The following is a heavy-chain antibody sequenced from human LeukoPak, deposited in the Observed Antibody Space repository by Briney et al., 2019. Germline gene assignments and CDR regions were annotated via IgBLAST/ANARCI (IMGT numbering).Heavy chain of an antibody. CDR3: ARDLTVAAYYYYYYGMDV. Sequence: QPGGSLRLSCATSRFTFSSYRMQWVPQAPGKGLVGVSRINSDGSSTSYADSVKGRYTISRDNAKNTLYLQMNSLRAEDTAMYYCARDLTVAAYYYYYYGMDVWGEGSTVTVSS. J-gene: IGHJ6*04. V-gene: IGHV3-74*01. CDR1: RFTFSSYR. CDR2: INSDGSST. D-gene: IGHD6-19*01.